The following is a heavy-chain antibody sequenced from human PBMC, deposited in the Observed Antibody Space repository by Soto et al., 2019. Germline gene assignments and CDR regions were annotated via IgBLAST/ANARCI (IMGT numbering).Heavy chain of an antibody. D-gene: IGHD5-18*01. CDR1: GGSISSYY. CDR3: ARDSGIQLWPYYFDY. V-gene: IGHV4-59*01. J-gene: IGHJ4*02. Sequence: SETMSLTCTVSGGSISSYYWSWIRQPKGKGLEWIGYIYYSGSTNYNPSLKSRVTISVDTSKNQFSLKLSSVTAADTAVYYCARDSGIQLWPYYFDYWGQGTLVTVSS. CDR2: IYYSGST.